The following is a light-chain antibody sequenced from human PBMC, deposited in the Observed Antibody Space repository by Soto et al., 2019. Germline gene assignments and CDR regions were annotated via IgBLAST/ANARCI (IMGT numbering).Light chain of an antibody. Sequence: QSVLTQSPSASASLGASVKLTCTLSSGHSSYAIAWHQQQPEKGPRYLMKLNSDGSHSKGDGIPDRFSDSSSGAERYITISSLQSEDESDYYCQTWGTGIAVFGGGTQLTVL. J-gene: IGLJ7*01. CDR3: QTWGTGIAV. V-gene: IGLV4-69*01. CDR2: LNSDGSH. CDR1: SGHSSYA.